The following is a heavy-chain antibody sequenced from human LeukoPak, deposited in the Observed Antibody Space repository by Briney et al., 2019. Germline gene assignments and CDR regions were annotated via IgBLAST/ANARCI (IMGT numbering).Heavy chain of an antibody. J-gene: IGHJ6*03. V-gene: IGHV4-59*01. D-gene: IGHD6-13*01. CDR3: ARGSSSWYNYYYYMDV. Sequence: SETLSLTCAVYGGSFSGYYWSWIRQPPGKGLEWIGYIYYSGSTNYNPSLKSRVTISVDTSKNQFSLKLSSVTAADTAVYYCARGSSSWYNYYYYMDVWGKGTTVTISS. CDR1: GGSFSGYY. CDR2: IYYSGST.